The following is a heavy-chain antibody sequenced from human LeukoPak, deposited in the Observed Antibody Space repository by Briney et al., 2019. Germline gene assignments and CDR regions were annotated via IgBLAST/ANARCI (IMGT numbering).Heavy chain of an antibody. Sequence: GGSLRLSCAASGFIASSNYMSWVRQAPGKGLEWVSVIYGAGRTYYADSVKGRFTISRDNSMNTFYLQMNSLRAEDTAVYYCARIGAAGDWYFDLWGRGTLVIVSS. CDR3: ARIGAAGDWYFDL. J-gene: IGHJ2*01. V-gene: IGHV3-53*01. CDR2: IYGAGRT. CDR1: GFIASSNY. D-gene: IGHD6-13*01.